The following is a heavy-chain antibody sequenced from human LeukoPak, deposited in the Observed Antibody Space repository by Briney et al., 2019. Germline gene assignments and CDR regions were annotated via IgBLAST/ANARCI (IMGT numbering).Heavy chain of an antibody. CDR1: GGSISSSSYY. CDR2: IYYSGST. J-gene: IGHJ6*03. CDR3: ASYDFWSGYSLYYYYMDV. Sequence: SETLSLTCTVSGGSISSSSYYWGWIRQPPGKGLEWIGSIYYSGSTYYNPSLKSRVTISVDTSKNQFSLKLSSVTAADTAVYYCASYDFWSGYSLYYYYMDVWGKGTTVTVS. D-gene: IGHD3-3*01. V-gene: IGHV4-39*07.